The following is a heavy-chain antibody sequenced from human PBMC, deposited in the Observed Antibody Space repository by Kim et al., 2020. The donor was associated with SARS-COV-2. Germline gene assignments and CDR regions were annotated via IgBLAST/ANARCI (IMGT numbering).Heavy chain of an antibody. CDR3: AKEVESARLRLGESSLQYS. V-gene: IGHV3-23*01. J-gene: IGHJ4*02. CDR2: ISGSGGST. CDR1: GFTFSSYA. Sequence: GGSLRLSCAASGFTFSSYAMSWIRQAPGKGLEWVSAISGSGGSTYYADSVKGRFTISRDNSKNTLYLQMNSLRAEDTAVYYCAKEVESARLRLGESSLQYSWGQGTLVTVSS. D-gene: IGHD3-16*02.